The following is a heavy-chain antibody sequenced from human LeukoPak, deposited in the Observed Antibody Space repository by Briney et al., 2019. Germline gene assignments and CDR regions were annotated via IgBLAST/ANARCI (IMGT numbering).Heavy chain of an antibody. D-gene: IGHD2-21*02. CDR1: GGTFSSYA. CDR3: ARGEDCGGDCYGNFDY. CDR2: IIPIFGTA. V-gene: IGHV1-69*05. Sequence: SVKVSCKASGGTFSSYAISWVRQAPGQGLEWMGGIIPIFGTANYAQKFQGRVTITTDESTSTAYMELSSLRSEDTAVYYCARGEDCGGDCYGNFDYWGPGTLVTVSS. J-gene: IGHJ4*02.